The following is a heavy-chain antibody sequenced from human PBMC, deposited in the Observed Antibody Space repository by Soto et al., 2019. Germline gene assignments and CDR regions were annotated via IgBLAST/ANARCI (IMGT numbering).Heavy chain of an antibody. CDR2: MYNTGST. CDR1: GGSISGYY. J-gene: IGHJ6*02. CDR3: ARDLWGYCGTDCYPLDV. D-gene: IGHD2-21*02. V-gene: IGHV4-59*01. Sequence: QVQLQESGPGLVKPSETLSLTCTVSGGSISGYYWSWIRQPPGKGLEWIGYMYNTGSTVYNPSFNSRVTISVDTSKNQFSLNLNSVTAADTAVYYCARDLWGYCGTDCYPLDVWGQGTTVTVSS.